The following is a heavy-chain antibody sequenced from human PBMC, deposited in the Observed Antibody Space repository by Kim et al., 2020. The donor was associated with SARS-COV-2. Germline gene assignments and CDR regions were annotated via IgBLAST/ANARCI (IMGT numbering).Heavy chain of an antibody. Sequence: YADPVKGRFTISRDNTKNTLYLQMNSLGAEDTAVYYCAKIIASTPSWFGPWGQGTLVTVSS. CDR3: AKIIASTPSWFGP. D-gene: IGHD2-2*01. J-gene: IGHJ5*02. V-gene: IGHV3-30*02.